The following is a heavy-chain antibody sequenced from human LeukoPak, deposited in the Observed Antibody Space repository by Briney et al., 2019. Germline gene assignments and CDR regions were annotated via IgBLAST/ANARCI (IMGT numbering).Heavy chain of an antibody. Sequence: ASVKVSCKASGYTFTGYSMHWVRQAPGQGLEWVGWINPNSGGTSYAQKFQGRVTMTRDTSISTAYMELSRLRSDDTAVYYCARDLYCSSTSCYSGGYWGQGTLVTVSS. V-gene: IGHV1-2*02. CDR2: INPNSGGT. D-gene: IGHD2-2*01. CDR3: ARDLYCSSTSCYSGGY. J-gene: IGHJ4*02. CDR1: GYTFTGYS.